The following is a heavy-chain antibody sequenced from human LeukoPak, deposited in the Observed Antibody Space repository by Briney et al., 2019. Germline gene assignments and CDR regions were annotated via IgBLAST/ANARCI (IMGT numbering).Heavy chain of an antibody. CDR3: ARDQNYYGSGSYLFNRRLDAPHDAFDI. D-gene: IGHD3-10*01. V-gene: IGHV1-2*02. CDR2: INPNSGGT. CDR1: GYTFTGYY. Sequence: ASVTVSCKASGYTFTGYYMHWVRQAPGQGLEWMGWINPNSGGTNYAQKFQGRVTMTRDTSTSTVYMELSSLRSGDTAVYYCARDQNYYGSGSYLFNRRLDAPHDAFDIWGQGTMVTVSS. J-gene: IGHJ3*02.